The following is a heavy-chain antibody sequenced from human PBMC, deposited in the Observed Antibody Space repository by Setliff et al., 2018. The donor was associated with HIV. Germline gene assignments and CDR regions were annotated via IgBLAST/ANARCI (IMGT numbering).Heavy chain of an antibody. CDR1: GGSINSGSYY. CDR3: ARVVVVAATPEYFQQ. V-gene: IGHV4-61*09. J-gene: IGHJ1*01. Sequence: SETLSLTCTVSGGSINSGSYYWNWIRQPAGKGLEWIGHIYASGSTNYNPSLKSRVTISVDTSKNQFSLKLSSVTAADTAVYYCARVVVVAATPEYFQQWGQGTLVTVSS. CDR2: IYASGST. D-gene: IGHD2-15*01.